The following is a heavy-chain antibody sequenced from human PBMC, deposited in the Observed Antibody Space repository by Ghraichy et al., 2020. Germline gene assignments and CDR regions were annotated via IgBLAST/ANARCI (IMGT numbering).Heavy chain of an antibody. V-gene: IGHV1-2*02. CDR3: ARSAVAGTKIWFDP. CDR1: GYTFTGYY. CDR2: INPNSGGT. Sequence: ASVKVSCKASGYTFTGYYMHWVRQAPGQGLEWMGWINPNSGGTNYAQKFQGRVTMTRDTSISTAYMELSRLRSDDTAVYYCARSAVAGTKIWFDPWGQGTLVTVSS. J-gene: IGHJ5*02. D-gene: IGHD6-19*01.